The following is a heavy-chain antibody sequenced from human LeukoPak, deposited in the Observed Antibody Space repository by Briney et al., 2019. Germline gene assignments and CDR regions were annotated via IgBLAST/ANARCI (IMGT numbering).Heavy chain of an antibody. Sequence: PSQTLSLTFAISGDSVSSNSAAWNWSRQSPSRGLAWLGRTYYRSKWYNDYAVSVKSRITINPDTSKNQFSLQLNSVTPEDTAVYYCARVSSSSSPGAFDIWGQGTMVTVSS. CDR1: GDSVSSNSAA. V-gene: IGHV6-1*01. D-gene: IGHD6-6*01. CDR3: ARVSSSSSPGAFDI. J-gene: IGHJ3*02. CDR2: TYYRSKWYN.